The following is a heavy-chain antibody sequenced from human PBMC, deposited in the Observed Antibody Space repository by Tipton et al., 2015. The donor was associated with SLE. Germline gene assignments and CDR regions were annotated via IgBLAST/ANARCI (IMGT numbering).Heavy chain of an antibody. V-gene: IGHV4-34*01. CDR1: GGSFSGYY. J-gene: IGHJ3*02. Sequence: TLSLTCAVYGGSFSGYYWSWIRQPPGKGLEWIGEINHRGSTNYNPSLKSRVTISVDTSKNQFSPKLSSVTAADTAVYYCARGRALDAFDIWGQGIMVTVSS. CDR2: INHRGST. CDR3: ARGRALDAFDI.